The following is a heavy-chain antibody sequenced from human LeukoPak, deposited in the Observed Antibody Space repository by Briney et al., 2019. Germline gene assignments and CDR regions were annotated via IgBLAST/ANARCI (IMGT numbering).Heavy chain of an antibody. CDR1: GFTFSSYG. CDR2: IWYDGSNK. Sequence: QPGRSLRLSCAASGFTFSSYGMHWVRQAPGKGLEWVAVIWYDGSNKYYADSVKGRFTISRVNSKNTLYLQMNSLRAEDTAVYYCARDGQTLRYFDWLSLYYFDYWGQGTLVTVSS. CDR3: ARDGQTLRYFDWLSLYYFDY. V-gene: IGHV3-33*01. D-gene: IGHD3-9*01. J-gene: IGHJ4*02.